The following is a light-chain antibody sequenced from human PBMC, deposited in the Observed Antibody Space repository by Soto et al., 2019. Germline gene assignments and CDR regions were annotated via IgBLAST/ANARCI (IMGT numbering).Light chain of an antibody. V-gene: IGKV3-11*01. CDR3: QQRNSWPLT. CDR2: DAS. J-gene: IGKJ4*01. CDR1: QSVSRD. Sequence: ILLTPSPPPLSLAPGERATLSCRASQSVSRDLAWYQQKRGQAPRLLIFDASNGATGIPARFSVSGSGTHFTLTISSLEPEDFAVYYCQQRNSWPLTFGGGAKVEIK.